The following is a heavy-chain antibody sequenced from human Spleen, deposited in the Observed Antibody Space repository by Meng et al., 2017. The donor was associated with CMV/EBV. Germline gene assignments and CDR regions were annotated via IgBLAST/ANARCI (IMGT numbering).Heavy chain of an antibody. CDR3: AREFEAAVDN. CDR2: ISSNGGST. CDR1: GFTFSSYA. J-gene: IGHJ4*02. Sequence: LSYAASGFTFSSYAMHWVRQAPGKGLEYVSSISSNGGSTYYANSVKGRFTISRDNSKDTLYLQMGSLRAEDMAVYYCAREFEAAVDNWGQGTLVTVSS. D-gene: IGHD2-15*01. V-gene: IGHV3-64*01.